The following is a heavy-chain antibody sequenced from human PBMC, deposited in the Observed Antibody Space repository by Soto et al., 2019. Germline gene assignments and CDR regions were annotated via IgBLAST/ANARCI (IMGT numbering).Heavy chain of an antibody. CDR2: IYSGGNT. CDR1: GFTVSSDH. D-gene: IGHD2-15*01. J-gene: IGHJ2*01. V-gene: IGHV3-53*01. CDR3: ARIPYCSGGSCYSGWYFDL. Sequence: EVQLVESGGGLIQPGGSLRLSCAASGFTVSSDHMSWVRQAPGKGLEWVSVIYSGGNTYYTDSVKGRFTISRDNSKNTLDVKMNSLSAEDTAVYYCARIPYCSGGSCYSGWYFDLWGRGILVTVSS.